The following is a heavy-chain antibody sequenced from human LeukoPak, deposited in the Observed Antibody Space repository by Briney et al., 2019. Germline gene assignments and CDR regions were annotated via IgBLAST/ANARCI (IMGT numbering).Heavy chain of an antibody. D-gene: IGHD1-26*01. CDR1: GGSISSYY. CDR3: ARSSSGSGGYYMDV. CDR2: IKQDGSEK. V-gene: IGHV3-7*01. Sequence: ETLSLTCTVSGGSISSYYWSWVRQAPGKGLEWVADIKQDGSEKYYVDSVKGRFTISRDNAKNSLYLQMNSLRAEDTAVYYCARSSSGSGGYYMDVWGKGTTVTVSS. J-gene: IGHJ6*03.